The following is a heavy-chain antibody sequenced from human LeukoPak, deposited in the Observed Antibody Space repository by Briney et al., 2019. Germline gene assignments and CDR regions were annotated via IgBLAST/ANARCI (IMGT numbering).Heavy chain of an antibody. J-gene: IGHJ4*02. D-gene: IGHD3-10*01. CDR1: GGTFSSYA. CDR3: ARASMVRGAEVVFFFDY. Sequence: SVKVSCNASGGTFSSYAISWVRQAPGQGLEWMGGIIPIFGTANYAQKFQGRVTITADKSTSTAYMELSSLRSEDTAVYYCARASMVRGAEVVFFFDYWGQGTLVTVSS. V-gene: IGHV1-69*06. CDR2: IIPIFGTA.